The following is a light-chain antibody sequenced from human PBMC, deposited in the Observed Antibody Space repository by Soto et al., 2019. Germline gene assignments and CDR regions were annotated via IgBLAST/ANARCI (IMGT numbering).Light chain of an antibody. CDR3: TSYAGSNNFFYV. V-gene: IGLV2-8*01. CDR2: EVS. CDR1: SSDVGGYNY. Sequence: QSVLTQPPSAPGSPGQSVTISCTGTSSDVGGYNYVSWYQQHPGKAPKLMIYEVSKRPSGVPDRFSGSKSGNTASLTVSGLQAEDEADYYCTSYAGSNNFFYVFGTGTKVTV. J-gene: IGLJ1*01.